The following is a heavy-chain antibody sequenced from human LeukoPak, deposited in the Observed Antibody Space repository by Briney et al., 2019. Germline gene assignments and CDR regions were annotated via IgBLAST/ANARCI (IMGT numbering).Heavy chain of an antibody. CDR2: IKSKTDGGTT. D-gene: IGHD4-11*01. CDR3: TTVPYSNYERGAFDI. J-gene: IGHJ3*02. V-gene: IGHV3-15*01. CDR1: GFQLSNVW. Sequence: GGSLRLSRAASGFQLSNVWMSWVRPAPGKGLDWVGRIKSKTDGGTTDCAAHVKDRFTISREDAKNTRYLQMSRLKTADSAMDYGTTVPYSNYERGAFDIWGQGTMVTVSS.